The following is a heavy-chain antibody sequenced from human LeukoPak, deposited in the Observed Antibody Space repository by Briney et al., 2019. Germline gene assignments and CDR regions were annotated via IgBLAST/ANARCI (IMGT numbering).Heavy chain of an antibody. CDR1: GFTFSSYW. V-gene: IGHV3-74*01. CDR3: AKDSTRVVVVPAASPLDV. J-gene: IGHJ6*04. D-gene: IGHD2-2*01. CDR2: INSDGSST. Sequence: GGSLRLSCAASGFTFSSYWMHWVRQAPGKGLVWVSRINSDGSSTTYADSVKGRFTISRDNAKNTLYLQMNSLRAEDTAVYYCAKDSTRVVVVPAASPLDVWGKGTTVTISS.